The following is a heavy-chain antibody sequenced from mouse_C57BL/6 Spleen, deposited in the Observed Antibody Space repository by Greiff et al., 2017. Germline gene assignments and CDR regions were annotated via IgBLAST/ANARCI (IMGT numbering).Heavy chain of an antibody. V-gene: IGHV1-81*01. Sequence: VQLQQSGAELARPGASVKLSCKASGYTFTSYGISWVKQRTGQGLEWIGEIYPRSGNTYYNEKFKGKATLTADKSSSTAYMELRSLTSEDSAVYFCAKSDYYGSSYYAMDYWGQGTSVTVSS. D-gene: IGHD1-1*01. CDR1: GYTFTSYG. J-gene: IGHJ4*01. CDR3: AKSDYYGSSYYAMDY. CDR2: IYPRSGNT.